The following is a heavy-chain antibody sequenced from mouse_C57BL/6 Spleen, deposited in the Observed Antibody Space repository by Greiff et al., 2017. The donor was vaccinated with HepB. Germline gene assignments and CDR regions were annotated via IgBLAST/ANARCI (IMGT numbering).Heavy chain of an antibody. CDR1: GYSITSGYY. J-gene: IGHJ4*01. CDR2: ISYDGSN. Sequence: EVKVEESGPGLVKPSQSLSLTCSVTGYSITSGYYWNWIRQFPGNKLEWMGYISYDGSNNYNPSLKNRISITRDTSKNQFFLKLNSVTTEDTATYYCARDGNYYGSSYAMDYWGQGTSVTVSS. V-gene: IGHV3-6*01. CDR3: ARDGNYYGSSYAMDY. D-gene: IGHD1-1*01.